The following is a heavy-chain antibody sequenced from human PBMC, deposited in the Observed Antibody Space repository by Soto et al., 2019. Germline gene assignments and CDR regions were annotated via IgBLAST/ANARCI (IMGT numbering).Heavy chain of an antibody. D-gene: IGHD3-16*01. CDR2: INHSGST. CDR3: AREVLRGGSRY. V-gene: IGHV4-34*01. J-gene: IGHJ4*02. Sequence: PSETLSLTCAVYGGPFSVYYWGWIRQPPGKGLEWIGEINHSGSTNYNPSLKSRVTISVDTSKNQFSLKLSSVTAADTAVYYCAREVLRGGSRYWGQGTLVTVSS. CDR1: GGPFSVYY.